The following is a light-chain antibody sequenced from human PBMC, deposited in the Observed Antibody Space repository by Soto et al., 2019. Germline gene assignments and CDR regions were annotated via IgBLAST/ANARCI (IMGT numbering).Light chain of an antibody. CDR2: DAS. J-gene: IGKJ3*01. CDR3: QHRNNRPFS. Sequence: EIVLTQSPATLSLSPGERATLSCRASQSVNNYLAWYQQRPGQAPRLLIYDASNRATGNPARFSGSGSGTDFTLTISSLEPEDFAVYYCQHRNNRPFSFGPGTKVDIK. CDR1: QSVNNY. V-gene: IGKV3-11*01.